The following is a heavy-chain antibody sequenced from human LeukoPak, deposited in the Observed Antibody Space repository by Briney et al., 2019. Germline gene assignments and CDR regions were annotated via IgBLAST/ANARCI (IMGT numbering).Heavy chain of an antibody. CDR3: ATSWGPDTSAFRWGRDGMDV. V-gene: IGHV3-23*01. CDR1: GFTFSSYA. D-gene: IGHD3-16*01. Sequence: GGSLRLSCAASGFTFSSYAMSWVRQAPGKGLEWVSAISKSGDHTYYAASAKGRFTIYRDNSKNTQYLQMNSLRAEDTAVYYCATSWGPDTSAFRWGRDGMDVWGQGTTVIAS. CDR2: ISKSGDHT. J-gene: IGHJ6*02.